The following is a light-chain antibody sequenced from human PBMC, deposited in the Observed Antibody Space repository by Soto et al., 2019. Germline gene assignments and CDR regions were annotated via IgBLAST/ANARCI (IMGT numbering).Light chain of an antibody. J-gene: IGKJ4*01. Sequence: AIQMTQSPSSLSASVGDRVTITCRASQGVSNDVGWYQQKPGKAPRILIYAASTLQSGVPSRFSGSQSATDFTLTISSLQPEDFATYYCLQDFAYPLTFGGGTKVEIK. CDR3: LQDFAYPLT. CDR2: AAS. CDR1: QGVSND. V-gene: IGKV1-6*01.